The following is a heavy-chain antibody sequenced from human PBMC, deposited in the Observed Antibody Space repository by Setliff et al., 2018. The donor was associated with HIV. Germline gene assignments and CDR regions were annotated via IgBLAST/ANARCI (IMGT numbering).Heavy chain of an antibody. J-gene: IGHJ4*02. CDR3: ATIITPDY. Sequence: PGGSLKISCKSSGYSFTSYWLDCVRQMTGKGLEWMGIIYPGDSDTKYSPSFQGQVTISADKSISTAYLQWTSLKASDTAMYYCATIITPDYWGQGTQVTVSS. CDR1: GYSFTSYW. V-gene: IGHV5-51*01. CDR2: IYPGDSDT. D-gene: IGHD3-22*01.